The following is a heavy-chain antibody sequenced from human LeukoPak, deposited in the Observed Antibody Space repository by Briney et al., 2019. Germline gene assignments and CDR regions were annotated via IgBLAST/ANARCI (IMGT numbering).Heavy chain of an antibody. CDR3: ARVSRDGYNYYYYYMDV. V-gene: IGHV3-21*01. D-gene: IGHD5-24*01. Sequence: PGRSLRLSCAASGFTFSSYSMNWVRQAPGKGLEWVSSISSSSSYIYYADSVKGRFTISRDNAKNSLYLQMNSLRAEDTAVYYCARVSRDGYNYYYYYMDVWGKGTTVTVSS. J-gene: IGHJ6*03. CDR1: GFTFSSYS. CDR2: ISSSSSYI.